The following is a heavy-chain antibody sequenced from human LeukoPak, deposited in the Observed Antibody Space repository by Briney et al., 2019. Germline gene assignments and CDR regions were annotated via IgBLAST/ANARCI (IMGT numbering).Heavy chain of an antibody. CDR3: AGTLSYFDY. V-gene: IGHV6-1*01. D-gene: IGHD2/OR15-2a*01. Sequence: SQTLSLTCAISGDSVSNNDATWNWIRQSPSRGLEWLGRTYYRSKWYNDYAVSVKSRITINPDTSKNQFSLHLNSVTPEDTAMYYCAGTLSYFDYWGQGTLVTVSS. CDR1: GDSVSNNDAT. CDR2: TYYRSKWYN. J-gene: IGHJ4*02.